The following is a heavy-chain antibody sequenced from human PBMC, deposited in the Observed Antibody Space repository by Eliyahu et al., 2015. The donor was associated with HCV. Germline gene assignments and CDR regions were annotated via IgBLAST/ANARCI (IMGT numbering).Heavy chain of an antibody. CDR1: GFRFSSYW. CDR2: IRQDGSEK. V-gene: IGHV3-7*01. D-gene: IGHD2-15*01. J-gene: IGHJ6*02. CDR3: ARDRDMVSQNGYYDMDV. Sequence: VQPGGSVRLSCAASGFRFSSYWMTWVRQAPGKGLEWVANIRQDGSEKYYVDSVKGRFTISRDNAKNSLYLQMNSLRAGDTGVYYCARDRDMVSQNGYYDMDVWGQGTTVTVS.